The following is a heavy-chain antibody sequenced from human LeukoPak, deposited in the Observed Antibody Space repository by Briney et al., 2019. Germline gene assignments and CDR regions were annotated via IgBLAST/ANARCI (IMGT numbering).Heavy chain of an antibody. Sequence: GGSLRLSCAASGFTFSSYAMHWVRQAPGKGLVWVSRINSDGSSTTYADSVKGRFTISRDNAKNTLYLQMNSLRAEDTAVYYCASGLDSSSWKYGNWFDPWGQGTLVTVSS. CDR1: GFTFSSYA. CDR3: ASGLDSSSWKYGNWFDP. V-gene: IGHV3-74*01. CDR2: INSDGSST. D-gene: IGHD6-13*01. J-gene: IGHJ5*02.